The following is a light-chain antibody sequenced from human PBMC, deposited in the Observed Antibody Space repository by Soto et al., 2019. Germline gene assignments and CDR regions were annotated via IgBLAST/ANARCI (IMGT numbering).Light chain of an antibody. CDR3: QQSYNLPRT. J-gene: IGKJ2*01. Sequence: DIQMTQSPSSLSASLGDRVTITCRASQNIGKYLIWYQQKPGKAPNVLIYGASNLQSGVSSRFSGGGFWTDFTLTINSLRSEDFATYYCQQSYNLPRTFGQGTTLETK. V-gene: IGKV1-39*01. CDR2: GAS. CDR1: QNIGKY.